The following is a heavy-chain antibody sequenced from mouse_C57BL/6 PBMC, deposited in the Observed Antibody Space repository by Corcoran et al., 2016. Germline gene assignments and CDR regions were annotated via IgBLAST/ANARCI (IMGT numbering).Heavy chain of an antibody. V-gene: IGHV14-3*01. CDR2: IDPANGNT. Sequence: EVQLQQSVAELVRPGASVKLSCTASGFNIKSTYMHWVKQRPEQGLEWIGRIDPANGNTKYAPKFQGKATITADTSSNTAYLQLSRLTSEDTAIYYCAPYYYGISYGYFDVWGTGTTVTVSS. D-gene: IGHD1-1*01. CDR3: APYYYGISYGYFDV. J-gene: IGHJ1*03. CDR1: GFNIKSTY.